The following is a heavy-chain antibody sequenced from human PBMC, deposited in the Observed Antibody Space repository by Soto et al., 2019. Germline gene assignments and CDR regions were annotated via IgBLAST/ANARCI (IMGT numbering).Heavy chain of an antibody. CDR3: ARWGECSYGYSEPSPQY. J-gene: IGHJ4*02. V-gene: IGHV4-30-4*01. D-gene: IGHD5-18*01. CDR1: GGSISSGDYY. CDR2: IYYIGNT. Sequence: SETLSLTCTVSGGSISSGDYYWSWIRQPPGKGLEWFGYIYYIGNTYYNPYLKSRVTISVDTSKNQFSLKLRSVTAADTAVYYCARWGECSYGYSEPSPQYWGQGTLVTVSS.